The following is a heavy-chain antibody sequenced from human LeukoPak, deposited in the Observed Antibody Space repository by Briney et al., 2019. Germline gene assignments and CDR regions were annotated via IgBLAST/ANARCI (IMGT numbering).Heavy chain of an antibody. CDR3: AKDWYSSTWYLIGVFDI. Sequence: GGSLRLSCAVSGFTFSTYWMTWVRQAPGKGLEWVANINQDATEKNYVDSVKGRFTISRDNAKNSLYLQMNSLRAEDTAVYYCAKDWYSSTWYLIGVFDIWGQGTMVTVSS. CDR2: INQDATEK. D-gene: IGHD6-13*01. CDR1: GFTFSTYW. J-gene: IGHJ3*02. V-gene: IGHV3-7*01.